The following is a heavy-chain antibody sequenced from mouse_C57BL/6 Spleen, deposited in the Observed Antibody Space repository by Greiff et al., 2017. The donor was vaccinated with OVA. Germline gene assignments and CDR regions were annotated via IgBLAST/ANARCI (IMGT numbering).Heavy chain of an antibody. CDR3: ARWDGGQGDYYAMDY. J-gene: IGHJ4*01. CDR2: IIPGSGST. CDR1: GYTFTGYW. D-gene: IGHD3-3*01. Sequence: VQLQQSGAELMKPGASVKLSCKATGYTFTGYWIEWVKQRPGHGLEWIGEIIPGSGSTNYNDKFKGKDTFTADTSSNTAYMQLSSLTTEDSAIYYCARWDGGQGDYYAMDYWGQGTSVTVSS. V-gene: IGHV1-9*01.